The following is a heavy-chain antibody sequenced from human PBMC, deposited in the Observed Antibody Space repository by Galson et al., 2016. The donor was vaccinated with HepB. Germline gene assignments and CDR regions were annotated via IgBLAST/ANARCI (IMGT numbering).Heavy chain of an antibody. V-gene: IGHV4-39*01. Sequence: ETLSLTCTVSYGSVSSSGYYWGWIRQPPGKGLEWIASISADGTTYSNPSLKSRVTISVDTSTPQFSLTLSSVTAADSAVFYCARLSKAVRGNRNYYYYFMDVWGKGAMVTVSS. CDR2: ISADGTT. J-gene: IGHJ6*03. CDR1: YGSVSSSGYY. D-gene: IGHD1/OR15-1a*01. CDR3: ARLSKAVRGNRNYYYYFMDV.